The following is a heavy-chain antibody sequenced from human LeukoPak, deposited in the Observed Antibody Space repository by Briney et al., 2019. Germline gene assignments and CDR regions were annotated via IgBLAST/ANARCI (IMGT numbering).Heavy chain of an antibody. J-gene: IGHJ6*03. D-gene: IGHD2-2*01. Sequence: ASVKVSCKASGGTFSSYAISWVRQAPGQGPEWMGGIIPIFGTANYAQKFQGRVTITADKSTSTAYMELSSLRSEDTAVYYCARTPHCEACSSTSWRRDYYYYMDVWGKGTTVTVSS. CDR3: ARTPHCEACSSTSWRRDYYYYMDV. V-gene: IGHV1-69*06. CDR1: GGTFSSYA. CDR2: IIPIFGTA.